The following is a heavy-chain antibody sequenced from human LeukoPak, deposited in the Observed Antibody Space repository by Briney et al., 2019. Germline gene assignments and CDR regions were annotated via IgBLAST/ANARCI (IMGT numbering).Heavy chain of an antibody. D-gene: IGHD3-10*01. V-gene: IGHV5-51*01. J-gene: IGHJ4*02. CDR1: GYSFSSYW. CDR2: IYPGDSDT. CDR3: ASAYYGSGSYYRPVPY. Sequence: ESLKISCKGSGYSFSSYWIGWVRQMPGKGLEWMGIIYPGDSDTRYSPSFQGQVTISADKSIGTAYLQWSSLKASDTAMYYCASAYYGSGSYYRPVPYWGQGTLVTVSS.